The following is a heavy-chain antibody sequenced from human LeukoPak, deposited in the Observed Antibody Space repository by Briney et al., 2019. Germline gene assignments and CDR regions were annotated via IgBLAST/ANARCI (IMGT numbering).Heavy chain of an antibody. CDR2: IYYSGST. Sequence: NASETLSLTCTVSGGSISSYYWSWIRQPPGKGLEWIGYIYYSGSTNYNPSLKSRVTISVDTSKNQFSLKLSSVTAADTAVYYCARNRRDYYDSSGYYIDAFDIWGQGTMVTVSS. CDR1: GGSISSYY. V-gene: IGHV4-59*01. J-gene: IGHJ3*02. CDR3: ARNRRDYYDSSGYYIDAFDI. D-gene: IGHD3-22*01.